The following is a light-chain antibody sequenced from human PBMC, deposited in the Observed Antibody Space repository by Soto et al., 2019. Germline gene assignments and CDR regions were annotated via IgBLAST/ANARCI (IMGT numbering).Light chain of an antibody. CDR3: KERYSPPRT. J-gene: IGKJ1*01. Sequence: TEIAQGTDGLSECVGDRVAITCRAIQSISSYLNWYQQKPGKAPKLLIYAASSLQSGVPSRFSGSGSVTDLPLTITSLQPEDFATYYCKERYSPPRTFAQGTKVDIK. V-gene: IGKV1-39*01. CDR2: AAS. CDR1: QSISSY.